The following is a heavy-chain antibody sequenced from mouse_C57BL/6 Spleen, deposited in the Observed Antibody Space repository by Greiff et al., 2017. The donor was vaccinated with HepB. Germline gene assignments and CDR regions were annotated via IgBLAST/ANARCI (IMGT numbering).Heavy chain of an antibody. CDR3: TGKWLTGTFAY. CDR2: IDPATGGT. V-gene: IGHV1-15*01. D-gene: IGHD4-1*01. Sequence: QVQLQQSGAELVRPGASVTLSCKASGYTFTDYDMHWVKQTPVHGLEWIGAIDPATGGTAYNQKFKGKAILTADKSSSTADIELRSLTSEASAGDYCTGKWLTGTFAYWGQGTLVTVSA. CDR1: GYTFTDYD. J-gene: IGHJ3*01.